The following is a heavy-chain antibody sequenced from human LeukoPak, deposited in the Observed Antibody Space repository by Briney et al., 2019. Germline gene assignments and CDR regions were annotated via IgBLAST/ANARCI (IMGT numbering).Heavy chain of an antibody. J-gene: IGHJ4*02. D-gene: IGHD5-12*01. CDR1: GGSISSGGSY. Sequence: SETLSLTCAVSGGSISSGGSYWTWIRQHPGKGLEWIGYSYYRGNTYYNPSLESRVTISVDASKNHLSLTLSSVTAADTAVYYCARESGATAPYWGQGTLVTVSS. V-gene: IGHV4-31*11. CDR3: ARESGATAPY. CDR2: SYYRGNT.